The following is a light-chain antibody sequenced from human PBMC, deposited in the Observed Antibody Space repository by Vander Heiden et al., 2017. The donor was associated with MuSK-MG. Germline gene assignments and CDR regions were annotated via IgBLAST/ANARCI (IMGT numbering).Light chain of an antibody. Sequence: QSVLTQPPSSSGTPGQRVTISCSGSRSNIGSNTVNWYQPLPGTAPKLLIYSNNQRPSGVPDRIPGSKSGTSASLAISGPQSEDEADYYCAAWDDSRNGVVFGGGTKLTVL. CDR2: SNN. CDR1: RSNIGSNT. J-gene: IGLJ2*01. V-gene: IGLV1-44*01. CDR3: AAWDDSRNGVV.